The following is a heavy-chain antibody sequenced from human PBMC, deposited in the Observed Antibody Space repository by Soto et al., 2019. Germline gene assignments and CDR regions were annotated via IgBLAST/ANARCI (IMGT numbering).Heavy chain of an antibody. J-gene: IGHJ4*02. CDR3: AMGIGGATDFDN. V-gene: IGHV3-53*01. Sequence: EVQLVESGGGLIQLGGSLRLSCEVSGLNVRYNYMNWVRQAPGKGLEWVAVTYSTSTTYYADSVKGRFTISGDNSDRTLFLQMNSLRAEDTAMYYCAMGIGGATDFDNWGQGTLVTVSP. CDR2: TYSTSTT. D-gene: IGHD1-26*01. CDR1: GLNVRYNY.